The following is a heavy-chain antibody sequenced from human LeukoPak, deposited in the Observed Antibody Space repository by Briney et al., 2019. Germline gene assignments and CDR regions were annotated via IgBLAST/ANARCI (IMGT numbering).Heavy chain of an antibody. J-gene: IGHJ6*03. CDR1: GDSIDIES. CDR2: VISIGSQ. CDR3: ARGRGGPNYYHMDV. V-gene: IGHV4-59*01. D-gene: IGHD2-15*01. Sequence: SETLSLTCSVAGDSIDIESGGWIRPLPGRGMEYDGYVISIGSQNYHTSLRARAPMSLDPKHQFPLWLSCVTAADTAVYYCARGRGGPNYYHMDVWGKGTTVIISS.